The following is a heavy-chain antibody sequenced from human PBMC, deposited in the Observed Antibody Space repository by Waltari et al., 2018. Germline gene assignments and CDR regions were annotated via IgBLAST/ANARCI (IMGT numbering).Heavy chain of an antibody. CDR3: ARDAADYYYGMDV. D-gene: IGHD6-25*01. CDR2: IYSGGST. CDR1: GFTVSSNY. J-gene: IGHJ6*02. V-gene: IGHV3-66*02. Sequence: EVQLVESGGGLVQPGGSLRLSCAASGFTVSSNYMSWVRQAPGKGLEWVSVIYSGGSTDYADSVKGRFTISRDNSKNTLYLQMNSLRAEDTAVYYCARDAADYYYGMDVWGQGTTVTVSS.